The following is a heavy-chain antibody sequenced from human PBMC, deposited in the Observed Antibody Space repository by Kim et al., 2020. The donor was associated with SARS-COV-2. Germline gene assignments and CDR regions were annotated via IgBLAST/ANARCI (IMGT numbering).Heavy chain of an antibody. CDR2: ITGLGNDA. CDR1: GFTFNSYA. Sequence: GGSLRLSCAASGFTFNSYAMTWVRQAPGKGMEWVAGITGLGNDAYYADSVKGRFTISRDNSKNTLSLQTNSLGGEDTAVYYCAKRDGASYMANWFEAWGQGTLVTVSS. J-gene: IGHJ5*02. V-gene: IGHV3-23*01. CDR3: AKRDGASYMANWFEA. D-gene: IGHD4-4*01.